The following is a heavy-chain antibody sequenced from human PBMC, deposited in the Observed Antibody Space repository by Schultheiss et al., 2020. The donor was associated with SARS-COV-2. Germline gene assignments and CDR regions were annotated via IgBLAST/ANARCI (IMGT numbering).Heavy chain of an antibody. J-gene: IGHJ6*02. CDR3: TIRDGSGSYFPYYYNMDV. Sequence: GGSLRLSCAASGFTFSNAWMNWVRQAPGKGLEWVGRIKSKTDGGTTDYAAPVKGRFTISRDDSKNTLYLQMNSLKTEDTAVYYCTIRDGSGSYFPYYYNMDVWGQGTTVTVSS. V-gene: IGHV3-15*07. CDR2: IKSKTDGGTT. D-gene: IGHD3-10*01. CDR1: GFTFSNAW.